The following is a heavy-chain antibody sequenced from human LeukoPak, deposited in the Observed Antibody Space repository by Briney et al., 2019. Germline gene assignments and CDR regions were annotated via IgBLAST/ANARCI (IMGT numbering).Heavy chain of an antibody. V-gene: IGHV3-23*01. Sequence: GGSLRLSCAASGFTFSSYAMSWVRQAPGKGLEWVSAISGSGDSTYYGDSVKGRFTISRDNSKNTLYLQMNSLRAEDTAVYYCAKDARVPATLASIMDVWGQGTTVTVSS. CDR2: ISGSGDST. D-gene: IGHD2-15*01. CDR3: AKDARVPATLASIMDV. CDR1: GFTFSSYA. J-gene: IGHJ6*02.